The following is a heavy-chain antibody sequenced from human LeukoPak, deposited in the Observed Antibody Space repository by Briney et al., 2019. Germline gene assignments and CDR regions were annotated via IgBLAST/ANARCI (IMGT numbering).Heavy chain of an antibody. CDR3: AREYGSGSYWFDY. CDR1: GYTFTSYG. J-gene: IGHJ4*02. Sequence: SXXVSCKASGYTFTSYGISWVRQAPGQGLEWMGWISAYNGNTNYAKKLQGRVTMTTDTSTSTAYMELRSLRSDDTAVYYCAREYGSGSYWFDYWGQGTLVTVSS. V-gene: IGHV1-18*01. CDR2: ISAYNGNT. D-gene: IGHD3-10*01.